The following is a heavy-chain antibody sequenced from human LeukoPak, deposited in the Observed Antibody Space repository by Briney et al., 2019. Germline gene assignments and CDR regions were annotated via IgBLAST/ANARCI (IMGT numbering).Heavy chain of an antibody. D-gene: IGHD6-13*01. J-gene: IGHJ4*02. CDR2: IYSGGST. V-gene: IGHV3-53*01. CDR3: ARDAADPARGY. Sequence: PGGSLRLSCAASGFTVSSNYMSWVRQAPGKGLEWVSVIYSGGSTYYADSVKGRFTISRDNSKNTLYLQMNSLRAEDTAVYYCARDAADPARGYWGQGTLVTVSS. CDR1: GFTVSSNY.